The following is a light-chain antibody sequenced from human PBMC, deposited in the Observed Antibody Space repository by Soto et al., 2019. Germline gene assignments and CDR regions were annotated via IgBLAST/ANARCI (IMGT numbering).Light chain of an antibody. V-gene: IGKV3-20*01. CDR1: QSVNSNL. CDR2: EAS. Sequence: IVLTQSPGPLSLSPGEGAPVSCRASQSVNSNLFAWFQQNPGQAPRLLIHEASRRATGIPYRFSASGSGTDVTLSISRLESEDFAVYYCHQYVSSPLTCGQGTKLEIK. J-gene: IGKJ2*01. CDR3: HQYVSSPLT.